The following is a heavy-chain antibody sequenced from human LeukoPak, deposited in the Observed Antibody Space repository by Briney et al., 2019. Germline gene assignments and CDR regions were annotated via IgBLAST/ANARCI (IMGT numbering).Heavy chain of an antibody. CDR2: INPNSGGT. V-gene: IGHV1-2*02. CDR3: ARAPIAARQVYFQH. D-gene: IGHD6-6*01. J-gene: IGHJ1*01. Sequence: GASVKVSCKASGYTFTGYYMHWVRQAPGQGLEWKGWINPNSGGTNYAQKFQGRVTMTWDTSITTAYMELSRLRSDDTAVYYCARAPIAARQVYFQHWGQGTLVTVSS. CDR1: GYTFTGYY.